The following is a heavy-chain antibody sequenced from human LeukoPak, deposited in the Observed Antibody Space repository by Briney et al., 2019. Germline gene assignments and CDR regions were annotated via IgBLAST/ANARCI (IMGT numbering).Heavy chain of an antibody. Sequence: ASVKVSCKASGYTFTSYDINWVRQATGQGLEWMGWMNPNSGNTGYAQKFQGRVTMTRNTSISTAYMELSSLRSEDTAVYYCARGLRLGPSPPLDYWGQGTLVTVSS. V-gene: IGHV1-8*01. CDR2: MNPNSGNT. CDR1: GYTFTSYD. D-gene: IGHD3-16*01. CDR3: ARGLRLGPSPPLDY. J-gene: IGHJ4*02.